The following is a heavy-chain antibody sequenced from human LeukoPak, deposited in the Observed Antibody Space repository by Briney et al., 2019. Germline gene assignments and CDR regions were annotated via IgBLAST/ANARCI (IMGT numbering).Heavy chain of an antibody. CDR3: ARDSAPYYYDSRGLYYFDY. Sequence: ASVKVSCKASGYTFTGYYMHWVRQAPGQGLEWMGWINPNSGGTNYAQKFQGRVTMTRDTSISTAYMELSRLRSDDTAVYYCARDSAPYYYDSRGLYYFDYWGQGTLVTVSS. CDR2: INPNSGGT. V-gene: IGHV1-2*02. CDR1: GYTFTGYY. D-gene: IGHD3-22*01. J-gene: IGHJ4*02.